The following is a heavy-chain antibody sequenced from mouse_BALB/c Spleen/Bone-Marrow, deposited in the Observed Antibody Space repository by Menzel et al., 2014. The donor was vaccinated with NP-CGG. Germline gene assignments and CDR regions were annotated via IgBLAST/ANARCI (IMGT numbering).Heavy chain of an antibody. CDR3: ARGSYFYSMDY. Sequence: VKLVESGPGLVAPSQSLSITCTISGFSLASYGVHWVRQPPGKGLEWLGVMWAGGSTNYNSALMSKLSISKDNSESXVFLKMNSLQTHDTAMYYCARGSYFYSMDYWGQGTSVTVSS. CDR2: MWAGGST. CDR1: GFSLASYG. V-gene: IGHV2-9*02. J-gene: IGHJ4*01.